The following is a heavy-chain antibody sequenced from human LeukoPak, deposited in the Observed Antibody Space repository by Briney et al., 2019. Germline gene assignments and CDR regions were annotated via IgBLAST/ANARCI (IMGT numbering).Heavy chain of an antibody. D-gene: IGHD3-10*01. J-gene: IGHJ3*02. V-gene: IGHV4-59*12. CDR2: IYYSGST. CDR3: ARERPFGELSSGAFDI. Sequence: SETLSLTCTVSGGSISSYYWSWIRQPPGKGLEWIGSIYYSGSTYYNPSLKSRVTISVDTSKNQFSLKLSSVTAADTAVYYCARERPFGELSSGAFDIWGQGTMVTVSS. CDR1: GGSISSYY.